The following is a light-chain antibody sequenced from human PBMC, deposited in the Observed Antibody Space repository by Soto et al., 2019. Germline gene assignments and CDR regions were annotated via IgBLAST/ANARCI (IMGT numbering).Light chain of an antibody. V-gene: IGKV3-11*01. Sequence: EIVLTQSPATLSLSPGERATLSCRASQSVSSYLAWYQQKPGQAPRLLIYDASNSATGIPARFSGSGSGTDFTITISSLEPEDFAVYYCQQRSNWPTVGQGTKVEIK. J-gene: IGKJ1*01. CDR1: QSVSSY. CDR3: QQRSNWPT. CDR2: DAS.